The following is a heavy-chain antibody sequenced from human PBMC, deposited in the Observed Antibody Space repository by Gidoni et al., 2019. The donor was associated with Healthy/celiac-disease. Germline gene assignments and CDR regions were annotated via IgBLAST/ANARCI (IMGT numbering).Heavy chain of an antibody. CDR2: ISADNGNT. CDR3: ARDRAGYYDSSGYTYFDY. Sequence: QVQLVQSGAEVKKPGASVKVSCKASGYTFTSYGISWVRQAPGQGLDWMGWISADNGNTNYAQKLQGRVTMTTDTSTSTAYMELRSLRSDDTAVYYCARDRAGYYDSSGYTYFDYWGQGTLVTVSS. J-gene: IGHJ4*02. V-gene: IGHV1-18*01. D-gene: IGHD3-22*01. CDR1: GYTFTSYG.